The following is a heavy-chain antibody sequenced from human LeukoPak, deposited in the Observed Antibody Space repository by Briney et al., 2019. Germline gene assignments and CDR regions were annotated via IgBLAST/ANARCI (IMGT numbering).Heavy chain of an antibody. D-gene: IGHD3-16*02. CDR3: ARDPQPWGSYRHYYMDV. Sequence: GGSLRLSCAASGFTFSSYSMNWVRQAPGKGLEWVSSISSSSSYIYYADSVKGRFTISRDNAKNSLYLQMNSLRAEDTAVYYCARDPQPWGSYRHYYMDVWGKGTTVTVSS. V-gene: IGHV3-21*01. CDR1: GFTFSSYS. J-gene: IGHJ6*03. CDR2: ISSSSSYI.